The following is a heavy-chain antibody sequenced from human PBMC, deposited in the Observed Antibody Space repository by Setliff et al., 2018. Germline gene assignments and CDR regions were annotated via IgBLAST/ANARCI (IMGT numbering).Heavy chain of an antibody. J-gene: IGHJ4*02. Sequence: LRLSCAASGFTFNSYPLHWVRQTPGKGLEWVATLKFDDRPTYYADSVKGRFTISRDNSRNTLYLQMNSLGPEDTAVYYCARDRLGNSGWFDFDFWGQGTLVTVSS. CDR1: GFTFNSYP. CDR2: LKFDDRPT. D-gene: IGHD6-19*01. CDR3: ARDRLGNSGWFDFDF. V-gene: IGHV3-30*01.